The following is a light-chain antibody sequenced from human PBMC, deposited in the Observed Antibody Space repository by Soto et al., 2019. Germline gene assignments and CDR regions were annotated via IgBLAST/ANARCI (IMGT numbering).Light chain of an antibody. CDR2: SSS. V-gene: IGKV1-17*01. Sequence: DIRMTQSASCLSASVGDGVSIXCRASQGMINDLAWYQQKTGEAPKPLTYSSSNLQSGGPSRFSGSGSGTAFIPTISSLQPEDSATYYGLQHHSFPRTFGQGTKVDIK. CDR3: LQHHSFPRT. CDR1: QGMIND. J-gene: IGKJ1*01.